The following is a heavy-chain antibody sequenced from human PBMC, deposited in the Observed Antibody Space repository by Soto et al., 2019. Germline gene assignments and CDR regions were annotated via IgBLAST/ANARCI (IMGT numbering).Heavy chain of an antibody. CDR1: GFTFSSYA. D-gene: IGHD2-2*01. J-gene: IGHJ5*02. Sequence: EVQLLESGGGLVQPGGSLRLSCAASGFTFSSYAMSWVRQAPGKGLEWVSAISGSGGSTYYADSVKGRFTISRDNSKNTLYLQMNSLRAEDTAVYYCAKEMRSSTSRPSWFDPWGQGTLVTVSS. V-gene: IGHV3-23*01. CDR2: ISGSGGST. CDR3: AKEMRSSTSRPSWFDP.